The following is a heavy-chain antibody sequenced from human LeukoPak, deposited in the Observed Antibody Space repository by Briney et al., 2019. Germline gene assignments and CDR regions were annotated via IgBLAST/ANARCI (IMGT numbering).Heavy chain of an antibody. Sequence: SGGSLRLSCAASGFTFSSYSMNWVRQAPGKGLEWVSSISSSSSYIYYADSVKGRFTISRDNAKNSLYLQMNSLRAEDTAVYYCARRGSYIVATLYYFDYWGQGTLVTVSS. J-gene: IGHJ4*02. V-gene: IGHV3-21*04. D-gene: IGHD5-12*01. CDR1: GFTFSSYS. CDR2: ISSSSSYI. CDR3: ARRGSYIVATLYYFDY.